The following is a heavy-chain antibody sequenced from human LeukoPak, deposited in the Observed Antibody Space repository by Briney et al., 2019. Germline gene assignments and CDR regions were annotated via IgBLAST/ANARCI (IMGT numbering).Heavy chain of an antibody. D-gene: IGHD3-3*01. V-gene: IGHV4-34*01. CDR3: ARGAVRYEVWSGYYTRWFDP. Sequence: PSETLSLTCAVYGGSFSGYYWSWIRQPPGKGLEWIGEINHSGSTNYNPSLKSRVTISVDTSKNQFSLKLSSVTAADTAVYYCARGAVRYEVWSGYYTRWFDPWGQGTLVTVSS. CDR1: GGSFSGYY. CDR2: INHSGST. J-gene: IGHJ5*02.